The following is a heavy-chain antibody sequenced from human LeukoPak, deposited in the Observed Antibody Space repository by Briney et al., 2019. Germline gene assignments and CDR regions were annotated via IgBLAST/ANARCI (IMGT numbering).Heavy chain of an antibody. V-gene: IGHV3-23*01. Sequence: GGSLRLSCAASGFSFSSYAMGWVRQAPGRGLDWVSALTGSGANTYYADSVQGRFTISRDNFKNMLYVQMHSLRAEDTAVYYCAKCGNTAVSGTCPHYWGPGILVTVSS. CDR1: GFSFSSYA. CDR2: LTGSGANT. D-gene: IGHD1-26*01. J-gene: IGHJ4*02. CDR3: AKCGNTAVSGTCPHY.